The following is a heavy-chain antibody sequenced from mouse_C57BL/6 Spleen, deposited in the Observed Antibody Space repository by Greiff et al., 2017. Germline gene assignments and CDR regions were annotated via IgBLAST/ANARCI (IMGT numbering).Heavy chain of an antibody. Sequence: EVKLMESGGDLVKPGGSLKLSCAASGFTFSSYGMSWVRQTPDKRLEWVATISSGGSYTYSPDSVKGRITISRDNAKNTLDLQMSSLKSEDAAMYYCAGHEGSGYGYYAMDYWGQGTSVTVSS. CDR1: GFTFSSYG. CDR3: AGHEGSGYGYYAMDY. CDR2: ISSGGSYT. V-gene: IGHV5-6*01. J-gene: IGHJ4*01. D-gene: IGHD1-1*01.